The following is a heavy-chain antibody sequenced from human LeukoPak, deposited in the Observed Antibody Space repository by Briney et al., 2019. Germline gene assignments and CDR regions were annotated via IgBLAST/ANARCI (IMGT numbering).Heavy chain of an antibody. V-gene: IGHV1-46*01. CDR3: ARAARAGNHSPNYFDY. CDR2: INPSGGST. Sequence: ASVKVSCKVSGYTLTELSMHWVRQAPGQGLEWMGIINPSGGSTSYAQKFQGRVTMTRDTSTSTVYMELSSLRSEDTAVYYCARAARAGNHSPNYFDYWGQGTLVTVSS. J-gene: IGHJ4*02. CDR1: GYTLTELS. D-gene: IGHD6-13*01.